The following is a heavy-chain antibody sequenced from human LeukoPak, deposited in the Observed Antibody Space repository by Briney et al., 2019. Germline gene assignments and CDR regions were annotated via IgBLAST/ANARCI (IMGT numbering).Heavy chain of an antibody. CDR2: IYYSGST. CDR3: ARGKNRTFFDY. V-gene: IGHV4-30-4*01. D-gene: IGHD3-16*01. Sequence: SETLSLTCTVSGGSISSGDYYWCWIRQPPGRGLEWIGYIYYSGSTYYNPSLKSRVTISVDTSKNQFSLKLSSVIAADTAVYYCARGKNRTFFDYWGQGTLVSVSS. J-gene: IGHJ4*02. CDR1: GGSISSGDYY.